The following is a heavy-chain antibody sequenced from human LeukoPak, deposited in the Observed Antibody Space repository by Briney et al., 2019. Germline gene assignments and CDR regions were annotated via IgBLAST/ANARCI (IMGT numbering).Heavy chain of an antibody. CDR3: ARDSDGYNFPYAFDI. CDR1: GFTFSDYY. Sequence: KPGGSLRLSCAASGFTFSDYYMSWIRQAPGKGLEWVSYISSSGSTIYYADSVKGRFTISRDNAKNSLYLQVNSLRAEDTAVYYCARDSDGYNFPYAFDIWGQGTMVTVSS. D-gene: IGHD5-24*01. V-gene: IGHV3-11*01. J-gene: IGHJ3*02. CDR2: ISSSGSTI.